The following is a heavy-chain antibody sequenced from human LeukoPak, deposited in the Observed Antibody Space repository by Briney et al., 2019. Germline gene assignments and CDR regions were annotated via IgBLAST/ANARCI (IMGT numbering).Heavy chain of an antibody. CDR3: ARGSGNCSGDSCYDY. V-gene: IGHV1-8*03. Sequence: ASVKVSCKASGYTFTSYDINWVRQATGQGLEWIGWMNPNSGNTGYAQKFQGRVTITRNTSISTAYMELSSLRSEDTAVFYCARGSGNCSGDSCYDYWGQGTLVTVSS. CDR2: MNPNSGNT. CDR1: GYTFTSYD. D-gene: IGHD2-15*01. J-gene: IGHJ4*02.